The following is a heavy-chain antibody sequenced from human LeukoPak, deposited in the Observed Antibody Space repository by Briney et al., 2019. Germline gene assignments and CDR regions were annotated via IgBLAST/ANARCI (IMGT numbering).Heavy chain of an antibody. J-gene: IGHJ6*03. CDR3: ARRVYCSSTSCYHYYYYMDV. CDR2: INPSGGST. CDR1: GYSFTSYH. Sequence: ASVKVSCKASGYSFTSYHMHWVRQAPGRGLEWMGIINPSGGSTTYAQKFQGRVTMTRDTSTSTVYMELSSLRSEDTAVYYCARRVYCSSTSCYHYYYYMDVWGKGTTVTVSS. D-gene: IGHD2-2*01. V-gene: IGHV1-46*03.